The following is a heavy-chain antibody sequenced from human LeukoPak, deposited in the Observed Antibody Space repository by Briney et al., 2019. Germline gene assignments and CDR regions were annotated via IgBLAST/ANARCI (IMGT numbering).Heavy chain of an antibody. V-gene: IGHV4-34*01. CDR2: INHSGST. CDR1: GGSFSGYY. Sequence: SETLSLTCAVYGGSFSGYYWSWIRQPPGKGLEWIGEINHSGSTNYNPSLKSRVTISVDTSKNQFSLKLSSVTAADTAMYYCARGRKAAAGYYFDYWGQGTLVTVSS. J-gene: IGHJ4*02. D-gene: IGHD6-13*01. CDR3: ARGRKAAAGYYFDY.